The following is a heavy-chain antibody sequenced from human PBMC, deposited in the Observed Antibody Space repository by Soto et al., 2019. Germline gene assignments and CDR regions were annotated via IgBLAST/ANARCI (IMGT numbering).Heavy chain of an antibody. CDR1: GYTSTNYG. CDR2: INAGSGNT. D-gene: IGHD1-1*01. J-gene: IGHJ5*02. Sequence: GASVKVSCKASGYTSTNYGMHWVRQAPGQRLEWMGWINAGSGNTKYSQKFQGRITITRDTSASTVYMELSSLRSEDTAVYYCAKDLTTTHGWFDPWGQGTLVTVSS. CDR3: AKDLTTTHGWFDP. V-gene: IGHV1-3*01.